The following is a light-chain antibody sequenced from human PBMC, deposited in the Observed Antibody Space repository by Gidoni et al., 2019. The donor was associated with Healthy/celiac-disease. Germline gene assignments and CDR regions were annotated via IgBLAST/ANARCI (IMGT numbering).Light chain of an antibody. V-gene: IGLV1-40*01. J-gene: IGLJ2*01. CDR2: GNS. CDR3: QSYDSSLSASGVV. CDR1: SSNIGAGYD. Sequence: QSVLTQPTSVSGAPGQRVTIACTGSSSNIGAGYDVHWYQQLPGTAPKLLIYGNSNRPSGVPDRFSGSKSGTSASLAITGLQAEDEADYYCQSYDSSLSASGVVFGGGTKLTVL.